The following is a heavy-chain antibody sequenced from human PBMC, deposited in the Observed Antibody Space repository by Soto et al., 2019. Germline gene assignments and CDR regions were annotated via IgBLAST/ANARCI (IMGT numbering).Heavy chain of an antibody. J-gene: IGHJ5*01. D-gene: IGHD3-3*01. Sequence: PSETLSLTCAVSGGSITSSNYYWDWIRRPPGEGLEWIGTIYYDGSTYSNPSLKSRVTMSVDTSKNQFSLKLTSVTAADTAVYYCARRTRHYDHIDSWGRGILVTVSS. CDR1: GGSITSSNYY. V-gene: IGHV4-39*01. CDR2: IYYDGST. CDR3: ARRTRHYDHIDS.